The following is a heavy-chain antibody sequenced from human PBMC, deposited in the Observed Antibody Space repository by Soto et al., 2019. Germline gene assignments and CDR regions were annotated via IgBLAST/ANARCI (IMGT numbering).Heavy chain of an antibody. Sequence: QVQLVQSGGEVKKPGASVKVSCKASGYTFTTYDLSWVRQAPGQGLEWMGWISAYNGNTNYAQNLQGRVTMTTDTSTSTAYMELRSLRSDDTAVYYCARVIGYYSHMDVWCQGTTVTVSS. CDR1: GYTFTTYD. CDR2: ISAYNGNT. V-gene: IGHV1-18*01. CDR3: ARVIGYYSHMDV. J-gene: IGHJ6*02. D-gene: IGHD3-22*01.